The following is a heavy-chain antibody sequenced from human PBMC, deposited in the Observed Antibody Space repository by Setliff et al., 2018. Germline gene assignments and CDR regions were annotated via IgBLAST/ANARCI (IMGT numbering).Heavy chain of an antibody. V-gene: IGHV1-69*05. CDR1: GGTFSSYG. CDR2: TIPIFGTT. J-gene: IGHJ3*02. Sequence: ASVKVSCKASGGTFSSYGISWVRQAPGQGLEWMGGTIPIFGTTDYAQKFQGRVTMTRDTSTSTVYMEVISLRSEDTAVYFCARDRFYNSWSGTSITAPXDAFDIWGQGTMVTVSS. D-gene: IGHD3-3*01. CDR3: ARDRFYNSWSGTSITAPXDAFDI.